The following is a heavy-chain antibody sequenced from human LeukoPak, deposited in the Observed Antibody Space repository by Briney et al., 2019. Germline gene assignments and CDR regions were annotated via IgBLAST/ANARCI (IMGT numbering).Heavy chain of an antibody. Sequence: SETLSLTCTVSGGSISSRSYYWGWIRQPPGKGLEWVGSIYYSGSTYYNPSLKSRVTISVDTSKNQFSLKLSSVTAADTAVYYCARTRNWAGFDYWGQGTLVTVSS. CDR1: GGSISSRSYY. D-gene: IGHD7-27*01. CDR2: IYYSGST. CDR3: ARTRNWAGFDY. V-gene: IGHV4-39*07. J-gene: IGHJ4*02.